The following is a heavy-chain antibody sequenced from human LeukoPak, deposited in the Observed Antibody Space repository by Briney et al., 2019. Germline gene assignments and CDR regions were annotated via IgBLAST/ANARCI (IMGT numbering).Heavy chain of an antibody. CDR2: ISSSSSTI. J-gene: IGHJ4*02. Sequence: GGSLRLSCAASGFNFNSFAMNWVRQAPGKGLEWISYISSSSSTIYDSDSVKGRFSISRDNAKNSVYLEMNSPRDEDTAVYYCARVGGYQLPKFDYWGRGTLVTVSS. V-gene: IGHV3-48*02. CDR1: GFNFNSFA. D-gene: IGHD2-2*01. CDR3: ARVGGYQLPKFDY.